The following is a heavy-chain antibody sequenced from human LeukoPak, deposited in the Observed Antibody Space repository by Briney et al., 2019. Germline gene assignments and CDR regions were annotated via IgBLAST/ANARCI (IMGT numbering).Heavy chain of an antibody. CDR1: GFTFSSYW. Sequence: GGSLRLSCAASGFTFSSYWMSWVRQAPGKGLEWVANIKQDGSEKYYVDSVKGRFTISRDNAKNSLYLQMNSLRAEDTAVYYCARGVTMVRGVIYVDRFYYYYYYMDVWGKGTTVTISS. V-gene: IGHV3-7*01. J-gene: IGHJ6*03. CDR2: IKQDGSEK. CDR3: ARGVTMVRGVIYVDRFYYYYYYMDV. D-gene: IGHD3-10*01.